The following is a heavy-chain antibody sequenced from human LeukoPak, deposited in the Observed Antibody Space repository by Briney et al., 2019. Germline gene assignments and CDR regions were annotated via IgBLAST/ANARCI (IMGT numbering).Heavy chain of an antibody. D-gene: IGHD3-22*01. CDR2: ISYDGSNK. Sequence: RSLRLSCAASGFTFSSYGMHWVRQAPGKGLEWVAVISYDGSNKYYADSVKGRFTISRDNSKNTLYLQMNSLRAEDTAVYYCAKDGDYYDSSGPDYWGQGTLVTVPS. CDR1: GFTFSSYG. V-gene: IGHV3-30*18. CDR3: AKDGDYYDSSGPDY. J-gene: IGHJ4*02.